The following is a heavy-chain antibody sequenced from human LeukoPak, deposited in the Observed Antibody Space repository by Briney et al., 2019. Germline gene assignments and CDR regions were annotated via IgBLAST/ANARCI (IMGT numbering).Heavy chain of an antibody. V-gene: IGHV3-48*01. D-gene: IGHD4-17*01. Sequence: GGSLRLSCAASGFMLSDHYIDWVRQSPGKGLEWVSYITFSSSIIYYADSVKGRFTISRDNAKNSLYLQMNSLRAEDTAVYYCARDRLHYGEYEKTFDYWGQGTLVSVSS. CDR3: ARDRLHYGEYEKTFDY. CDR2: ITFSSSII. CDR1: GFMLSDHY. J-gene: IGHJ4*02.